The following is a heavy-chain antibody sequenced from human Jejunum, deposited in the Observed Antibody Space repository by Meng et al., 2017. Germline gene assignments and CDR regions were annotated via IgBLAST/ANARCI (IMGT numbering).Heavy chain of an antibody. V-gene: IGHV3-30*01. D-gene: IGHD3-22*01. CDR3: ARSGGFSSEYP. Sequence: GESLKISCAASGFNFHGYAMHWVRQAPGKGLEWVAGVSFDGTDTFYADSVKGRFTISRDNSKNTLFLQMNGLRAEDTAMYYCARSGGFSSEYPWGQGTLVTCAS. CDR2: VSFDGTDT. CDR1: GFNFHGYA. J-gene: IGHJ5*02.